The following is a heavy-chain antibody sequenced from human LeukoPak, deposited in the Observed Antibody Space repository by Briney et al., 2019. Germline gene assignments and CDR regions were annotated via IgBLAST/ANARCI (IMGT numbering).Heavy chain of an antibody. Sequence: SVKVSCKASGGTFSSYTISWVRQAPGQGLEWMGRIIPILGIANYAQKFQGRVTITADKSTSTAYMELSSLRSEDTAVYYCAREGYYYDSTGYPRLDYWGQGTLVTVPS. CDR2: IIPILGIA. V-gene: IGHV1-69*04. J-gene: IGHJ4*02. D-gene: IGHD3-22*01. CDR3: AREGYYYDSTGYPRLDY. CDR1: GGTFSSYT.